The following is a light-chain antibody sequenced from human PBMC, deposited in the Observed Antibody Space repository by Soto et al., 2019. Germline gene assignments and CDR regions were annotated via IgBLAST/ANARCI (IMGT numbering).Light chain of an antibody. Sequence: DIVMTQSPDSLAVSLGERATINCKSSQSVLYTSNNKNHLAWYQQKPEQPPKLLIYWASTRESGVPDRFSGSGSGTDLTLTISSLQAEDVAVYYCHQFYSIPITFGPGTKVDIK. V-gene: IGKV4-1*01. J-gene: IGKJ3*01. CDR1: QSVLYTSNNKNH. CDR3: HQFYSIPIT. CDR2: WAS.